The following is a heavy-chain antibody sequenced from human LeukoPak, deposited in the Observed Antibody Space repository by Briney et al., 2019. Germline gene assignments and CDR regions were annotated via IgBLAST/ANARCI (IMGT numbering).Heavy chain of an antibody. CDR2: MNPNSGNT. Sequence: ASVKVSCKASGYTFTSYDINWVRQATGQGLEWMGWMNPNSGNTGYAQKFQGRVTMTRNTSISTAYMELSSLRSEDTAVYYCATRVVTVRYYYYGMDVWGQGTTVTVSS. J-gene: IGHJ6*02. D-gene: IGHD2-21*02. V-gene: IGHV1-8*01. CDR3: ATRVVTVRYYYYGMDV. CDR1: GYTFTSYD.